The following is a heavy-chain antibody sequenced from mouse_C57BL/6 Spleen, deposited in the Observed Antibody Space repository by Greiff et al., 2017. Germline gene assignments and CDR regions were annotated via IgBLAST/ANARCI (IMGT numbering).Heavy chain of an antibody. V-gene: IGHV1-7*01. CDR3: RRAMTTRDYAMDY. Sequence: VQLQQSGAELAKPGASVKLSCKASGYTFTSYWMHWVKQRPGQGLEWIGYINPSSGYPKNNQKFTDKATLTEDKSCSTAYMQLSSLTYEDSAVYYCRRAMTTRDYAMDYWGQGTSVTVSS. CDR1: GYTFTSYW. J-gene: IGHJ4*01. CDR2: INPSSGYP. D-gene: IGHD2-4*01.